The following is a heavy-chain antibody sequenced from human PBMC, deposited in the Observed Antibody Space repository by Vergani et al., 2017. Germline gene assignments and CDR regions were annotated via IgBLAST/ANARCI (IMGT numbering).Heavy chain of an antibody. CDR2: FNPSTGDT. V-gene: IGHV1-2*02. D-gene: IGHD4-17*01. J-gene: IGHJ4*02. CDR1: GYTFTDYY. CDR3: ARVSFFFGTATDALAL. Sequence: QVQLVQSGAEVKKPGASVKVSCKASGYTFTDYYINWVRQAPGQGLEWMGWFNPSTGDTKYAQHFQGGVTMTSDTSISTAYIELSRLRSDDTAVFYCARVSFFFGTATDALALWGQGTLVTVSS.